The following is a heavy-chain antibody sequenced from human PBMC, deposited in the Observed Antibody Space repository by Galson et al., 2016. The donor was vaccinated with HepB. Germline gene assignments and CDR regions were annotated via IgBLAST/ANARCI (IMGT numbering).Heavy chain of an antibody. Sequence: SVKVSCKASGYTFTGHYIYWVRQAPGQGLEWMGWINPNSGDITYAQKFQDRVTMTRDTSITTAYMELNGLRSDDTAVYYCARVPTYYGSGSYFVRDLDLGGWIDPWGQGTLVTISS. CDR3: ARVPTYYGSGSYFVRDLDLGGWIDP. CDR2: INPNSGDI. J-gene: IGHJ5*02. CDR1: GYTFTGHY. V-gene: IGHV1-2*02. D-gene: IGHD3-10*01.